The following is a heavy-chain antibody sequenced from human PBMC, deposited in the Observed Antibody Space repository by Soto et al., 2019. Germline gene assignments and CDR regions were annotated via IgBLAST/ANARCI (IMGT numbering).Heavy chain of an antibody. V-gene: IGHV1-18*01. D-gene: IGHD3-3*01. CDR1: GHPFNKFG. Sequence: ASVKVSCKASGHPFNKFGINWVRQAPGQGLELMGWISAYDGKTTYADKFHNRLTMTTDTTTSTAYMELRSLRSDDTAIYYCARDPHDFWTSYWFDPWGRGTLVTVSS. CDR3: ARDPHDFWTSYWFDP. CDR2: ISAYDGKT. J-gene: IGHJ5*02.